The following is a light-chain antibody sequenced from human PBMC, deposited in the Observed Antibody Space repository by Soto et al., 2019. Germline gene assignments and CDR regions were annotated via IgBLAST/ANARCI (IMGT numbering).Light chain of an antibody. CDR2: GAF. CDR1: QSVSSN. J-gene: IGKJ1*01. V-gene: IGKV3D-15*01. Sequence: EIVMTQSPATLSVSPGERATLSCRASQSVSSNLGWYQQKPGQAPRLLIYGAFIRATGIPARFSGSGSGTEFTPTISSLQSEDFAVYYCQQYNNWPPWTFGQGTKVDIK. CDR3: QQYNNWPPWT.